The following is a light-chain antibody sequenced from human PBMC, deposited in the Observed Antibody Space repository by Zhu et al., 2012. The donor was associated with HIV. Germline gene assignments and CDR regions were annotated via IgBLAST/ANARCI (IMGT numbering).Light chain of an antibody. J-gene: IGKJ4*01. Sequence: EIVLTQSPGTLSLSPGERATLSCRASQSVGSSYLAWYQQKPGQAPRLLIYDTSKRATGIPARFSGSGSGTDFTLTISSLEPEDFALYYCQQRSNWPLTFGGGTKVEIK. CDR2: DTS. CDR3: QQRSNWPLT. CDR1: QSVGSSY. V-gene: IGKV3D-20*02.